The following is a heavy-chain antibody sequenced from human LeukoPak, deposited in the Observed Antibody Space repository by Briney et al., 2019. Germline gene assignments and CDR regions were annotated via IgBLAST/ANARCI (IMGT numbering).Heavy chain of an antibody. D-gene: IGHD1-1*01. CDR1: GCTFTGYY. Sequence: ASVKVSXKASGCTFTGYYMHWVRQAPGQGLEWMGRINPNSGGTNYAQKFQGRVTMTRDTSISTAYMELSRLRSDDTAVYYCARPLRRTDGYDPWGQGTLVTVSS. V-gene: IGHV1-2*06. CDR2: INPNSGGT. CDR3: ARPLRRTDGYDP. J-gene: IGHJ5*02.